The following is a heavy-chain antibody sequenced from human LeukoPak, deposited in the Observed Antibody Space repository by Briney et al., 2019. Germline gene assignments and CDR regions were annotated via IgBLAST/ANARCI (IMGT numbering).Heavy chain of an antibody. CDR1: GFTFSSYA. CDR3: AKDRAAYCSGASCYSVDY. J-gene: IGHJ4*02. Sequence: GSLRLSCAASGFTFSSYAMRWVRQAPGKGLEWVSTISGSGGSTYYADSVKGRFTISRDNSKNTLYLQMNSLGAEDTAVYYCAKDRAAYCSGASCYSVDYWGQGTLVTVSS. D-gene: IGHD2-15*01. V-gene: IGHV3-23*01. CDR2: ISGSGGST.